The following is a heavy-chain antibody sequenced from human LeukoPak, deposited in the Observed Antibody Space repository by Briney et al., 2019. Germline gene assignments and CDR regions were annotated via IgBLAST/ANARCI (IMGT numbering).Heavy chain of an antibody. Sequence: GGSLRLSCAASGFTFDDYAMHWVRQAPGKGLEWVSGISWNSGSIGYADSVKGRFTISRDNAKNSLYLQMNSLRAEDTALYYCAKDYDSGYFDYWGQGTLVAVSS. CDR2: ISWNSGSI. D-gene: IGHD3-22*01. CDR3: AKDYDSGYFDY. V-gene: IGHV3-9*01. CDR1: GFTFDDYA. J-gene: IGHJ4*02.